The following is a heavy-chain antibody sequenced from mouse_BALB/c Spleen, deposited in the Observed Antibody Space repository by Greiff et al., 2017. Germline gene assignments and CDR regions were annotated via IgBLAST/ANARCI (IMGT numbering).Heavy chain of an antibody. V-gene: IGHV1S135*01. CDR3: ARCGYYGSSYYAMDY. Sequence: EVKLQESGPELVKPGASVKVSCKASGYAFTSYNMYWVKQSHGKSLEWIGYIDPYNGGTSYNQKFKGKATLTVDKSSSTAYMHLNSLTSEDSAVYYCARCGYYGSSYYAMDYWGQGTSVTVSS. D-gene: IGHD1-1*01. CDR1: GYAFTSYN. CDR2: IDPYNGGT. J-gene: IGHJ4*01.